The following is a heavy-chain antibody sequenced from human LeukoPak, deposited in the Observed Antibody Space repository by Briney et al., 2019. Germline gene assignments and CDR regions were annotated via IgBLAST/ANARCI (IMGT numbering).Heavy chain of an antibody. D-gene: IGHD2-2*01. Sequence: PGGSLRLSCAASGFTFSNYWMSWVRQAPGKGPEWVANIKQDGSEKYYVGSVKGRFTISRDNAKNSLYLQMNSLRAEDTAVYYCARDVDPRVVPAGGVGYWGQGTLVTVSS. CDR3: ARDVDPRVVPAGGVGY. CDR1: GFTFSNYW. J-gene: IGHJ4*02. V-gene: IGHV3-7*01. CDR2: IKQDGSEK.